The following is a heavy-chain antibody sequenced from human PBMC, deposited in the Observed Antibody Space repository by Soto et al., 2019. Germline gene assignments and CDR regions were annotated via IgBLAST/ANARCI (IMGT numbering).Heavy chain of an antibody. D-gene: IGHD2-2*02. CDR1: GGTFSSYA. J-gene: IGHJ4*02. CDR2: IIPIFGTA. Sequence: GASVKVSCKASGGTFSSYAISWVRQAPGQGLEWMGGIIPIFGTANYAQKFQGRVTITADESTSTAYMELSSLRSEDTAVYYCARNRVGYCSSTSCYSAGDYWGQGTLVTVSS. V-gene: IGHV1-69*13. CDR3: ARNRVGYCSSTSCYSAGDY.